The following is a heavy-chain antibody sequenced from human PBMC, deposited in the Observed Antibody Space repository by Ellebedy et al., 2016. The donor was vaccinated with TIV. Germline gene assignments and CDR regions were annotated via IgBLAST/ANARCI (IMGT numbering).Heavy chain of an antibody. CDR3: ARGGYGRPFDC. V-gene: IGHV3-7*03. CDR1: GFTFSNYW. Sequence: GGSLRLSCAASGFTFSNYWMKWVRQAPEKGLEWVANIKQDGSEKYYVDSVKGRFTISRDNAKNSLFLQMNSLRVEDTAVYFCARGGYGRPFDCWGQGTLVTVSS. CDR2: IKQDGSEK. J-gene: IGHJ4*02. D-gene: IGHD5-12*01.